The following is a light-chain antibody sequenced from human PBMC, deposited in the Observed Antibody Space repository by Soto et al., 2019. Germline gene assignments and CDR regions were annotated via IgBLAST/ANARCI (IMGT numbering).Light chain of an antibody. V-gene: IGKV3-15*01. CDR2: GAS. Sequence: IVMTQSPATLSVSPGERATLSCRASQSVSSNLAWYQHKPGQAPRLLIYGASSRATGIPARFSGSGSGTEFTLTISSLQSEDFAVYYCQQYGSSPETFGQGTKVDIK. J-gene: IGKJ1*01. CDR1: QSVSSN. CDR3: QQYGSSPET.